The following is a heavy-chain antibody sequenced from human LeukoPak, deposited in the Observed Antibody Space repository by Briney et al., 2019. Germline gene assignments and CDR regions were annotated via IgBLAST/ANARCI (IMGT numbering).Heavy chain of an antibody. CDR2: INPNSGGT. CDR1: GYTFTGYY. J-gene: IGHJ2*01. CDR3: ARNDYSNYVGYWYLDL. D-gene: IGHD4-11*01. V-gene: IGHV1-2*02. Sequence: ASVKVSFKASGYTFTGYYMHWIRRAPGQGLEWMGWINPNSGGTNYAQKFQGRVTMTRDTSISTAYMELSRLRSDDTAVYYCARNDYSNYVGYWYLDLWGRGTLVTVSS.